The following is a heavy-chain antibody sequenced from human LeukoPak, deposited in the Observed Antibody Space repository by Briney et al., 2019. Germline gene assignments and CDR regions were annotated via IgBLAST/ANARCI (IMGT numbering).Heavy chain of an antibody. V-gene: IGHV4-59*01. CDR1: GGSISSYY. Sequence: PSETLSLTCTVSGGSISSYYWSWIRQPPGKGLEWIGYIYYSGSTNYNPPLKSRVTISVDTSKNQFSLKLSSVTAADTAVYYCARAPLWFGELSFDYWGQGTLVTVSS. J-gene: IGHJ4*02. D-gene: IGHD3-10*01. CDR3: ARAPLWFGELSFDY. CDR2: IYYSGST.